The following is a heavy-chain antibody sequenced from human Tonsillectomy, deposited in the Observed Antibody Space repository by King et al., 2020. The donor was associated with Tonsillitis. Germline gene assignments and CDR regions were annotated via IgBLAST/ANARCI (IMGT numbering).Heavy chain of an antibody. D-gene: IGHD5-18*01. Sequence: VQLVESGAEVKKPGASVKFSCKVSGYTLTELSMHWVRQAPGKGLEWMGGFDPEDGETIYAQQFQGRVTMTEDTSTDTAYMELSSLRSEDTAVYYCATGGQQLWLQAFDYWGQGTLVTVSS. CDR3: ATGGQQLWLQAFDY. CDR2: FDPEDGET. CDR1: GYTLTELS. J-gene: IGHJ4*02. V-gene: IGHV1-24*01.